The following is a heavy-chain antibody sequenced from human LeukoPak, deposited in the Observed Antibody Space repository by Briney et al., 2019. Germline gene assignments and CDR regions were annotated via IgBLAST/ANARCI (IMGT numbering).Heavy chain of an antibody. CDR1: GGSISSYY. Sequence: PSETLSLTCTVSGGSISSYYWSWIRQPPGKGLEWIGYIYYSGSTNYNPSLKSRVTTSVDTSKNQFSLKLSSVTAADTAVYYCARHSHVLLWFGELPVSDWGQGTLVTVSS. CDR2: IYYSGST. CDR3: ARHSHVLLWFGELPVSD. J-gene: IGHJ4*02. V-gene: IGHV4-59*08. D-gene: IGHD3-10*01.